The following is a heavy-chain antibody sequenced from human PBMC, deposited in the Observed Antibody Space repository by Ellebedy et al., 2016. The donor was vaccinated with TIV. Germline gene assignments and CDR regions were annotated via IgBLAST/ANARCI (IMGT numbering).Heavy chain of an antibody. CDR3: AREGGMGATGYDY. CDR2: IYYSGST. Sequence: SETLSLTXTVSGGSISSGDYYWSWIRQPPGKGLEWIGYIYYSGSTYYNPSLKSRVTISVDTSKNQFSLKLSSVTAADTAVYYCAREGGMGATGYDYWGQGTLVTVSS. D-gene: IGHD1-26*01. V-gene: IGHV4-30-4*02. CDR1: GGSISSGDYY. J-gene: IGHJ4*02.